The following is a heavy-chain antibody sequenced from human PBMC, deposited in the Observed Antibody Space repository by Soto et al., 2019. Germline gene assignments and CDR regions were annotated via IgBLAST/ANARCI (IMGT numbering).Heavy chain of an antibody. CDR2: ISYAGSNK. CDR1: GFTFSSYA. Sequence: QVQLVESGGGVVQPGRSLRLSCAASGFTFSSYAMHWVRQAPGKGLEWVAVISYAGSNKYYADSVKGRFTISRDNSKNTLYLQMNSLKAEDTAVYYCARDQGAGYYDSSGYYYRENWFDSWGQGTLVTVSS. CDR3: ARDQGAGYYDSSGYYYRENWFDS. J-gene: IGHJ5*01. D-gene: IGHD3-22*01. V-gene: IGHV3-30-3*01.